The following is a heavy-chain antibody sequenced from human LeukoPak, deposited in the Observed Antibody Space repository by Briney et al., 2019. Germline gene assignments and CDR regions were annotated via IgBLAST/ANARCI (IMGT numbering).Heavy chain of an antibody. CDR1: GFTFSSYS. D-gene: IGHD6-19*01. Sequence: PGGSLRLSCAASGFTFSSYSMNWVRQAPGKGLEWVSAISGSGGSTYYADSVKGRFTISRDNSKNTLYLQMNSLRAEDTAVYYCAKDGEWLVSFDYWGQGTLVTVSS. CDR2: ISGSGGST. CDR3: AKDGEWLVSFDY. J-gene: IGHJ4*02. V-gene: IGHV3-23*01.